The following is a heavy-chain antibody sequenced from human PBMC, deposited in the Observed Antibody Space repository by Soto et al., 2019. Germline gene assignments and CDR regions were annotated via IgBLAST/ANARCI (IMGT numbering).Heavy chain of an antibody. Sequence: GWSLRLSCAASGFTFSSYGMHLVRQAPGKGLEWVAVISYDGSNKYYADSVKGRFTISRDNSKNTLYLQMNSLRAEDTAVYYCAKGNGDYVVYYYYYGMEVWGQGTKVTVSS. J-gene: IGHJ6*02. CDR3: AKGNGDYVVYYYYYGMEV. V-gene: IGHV3-30*18. CDR1: GFTFSSYG. D-gene: IGHD4-17*01. CDR2: ISYDGSNK.